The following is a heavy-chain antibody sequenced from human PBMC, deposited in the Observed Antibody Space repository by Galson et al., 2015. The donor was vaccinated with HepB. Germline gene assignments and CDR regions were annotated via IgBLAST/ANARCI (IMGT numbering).Heavy chain of an antibody. J-gene: IGHJ4*02. V-gene: IGHV6-1*01. CDR2: TYYRSKWYN. D-gene: IGHD6-25*01. CDR1: GDSVSSHSAA. Sequence: CAISGDSVSSHSAAWNWIRQSPSRGLEWLGRTYYRSKWYNEYSVSVKSRITIDPDTSRNHFSLQLKSVTPEDTAVYYCARDRSANFDYWGQGTLVTVSS. CDR3: ARDRSANFDY.